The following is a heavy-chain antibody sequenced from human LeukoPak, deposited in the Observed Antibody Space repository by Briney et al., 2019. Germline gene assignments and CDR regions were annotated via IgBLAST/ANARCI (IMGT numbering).Heavy chain of an antibody. CDR1: GGSFSGYY. CDR3: ARDWVGGYMDY. J-gene: IGHJ4*02. CDR2: INHSGST. V-gene: IGHV4-34*01. Sequence: SETLSLTCAVYGGSFSGYYWSWIRQPPGKGLEWIGEINHSGSTNYNPSLKSRVTISVGTSKNQFSLKLSSVTAADTAVYYCARDWVGGYMDYWGQGTLVTVSS. D-gene: IGHD3-10*01.